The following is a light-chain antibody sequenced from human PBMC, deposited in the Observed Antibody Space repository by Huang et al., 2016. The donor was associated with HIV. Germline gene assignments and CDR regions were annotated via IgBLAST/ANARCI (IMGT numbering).Light chain of an antibody. CDR2: GAS. Sequence: IVMTQSPATLSVSPGERVTLSCRASRSVGNNLAWYQQKVGQPPRRIIYGASTRATGIAARFSGSGSGTDFTLTISSLQSEDFAVYYCQQYNDWPPWYTFGQGTKLEIK. CDR1: RSVGNN. V-gene: IGKV3-15*01. CDR3: QQYNDWPPWYT. J-gene: IGKJ2*01.